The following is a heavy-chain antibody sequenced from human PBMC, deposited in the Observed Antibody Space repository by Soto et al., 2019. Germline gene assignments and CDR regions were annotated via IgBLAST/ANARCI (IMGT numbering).Heavy chain of an antibody. CDR1: GFTFSSYA. V-gene: IGHV3-23*01. CDR2: ISGSGGST. D-gene: IGHD6-13*01. J-gene: IGHJ6*02. Sequence: GESLKISCAASGFTFSSYAMSWVRQAPGKGLEWVSAISGSGGSTYYADSVKGRFTISRDNSKNTLYLQMNSLRAEDTAVYYCAKRIIAAAGTGGMDVWGQGTTVTVSS. CDR3: AKRIIAAAGTGGMDV.